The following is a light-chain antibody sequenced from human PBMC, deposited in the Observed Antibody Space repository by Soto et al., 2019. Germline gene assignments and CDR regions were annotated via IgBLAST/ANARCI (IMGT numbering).Light chain of an antibody. CDR3: SSYAGRSSLV. V-gene: IGLV2-8*01. Sequence: QSALTQPPSASGSPGQSVTISCTGAFSDVGAYNYVSWYQQHSGKAPKLIIYEVNKLPSGVPDRFSGSKSANTASLTVSGLKVEDEADYHCSSYAGRSSLVFGGGTKLTVL. CDR1: FSDVGAYNY. CDR2: EVN. J-gene: IGLJ3*02.